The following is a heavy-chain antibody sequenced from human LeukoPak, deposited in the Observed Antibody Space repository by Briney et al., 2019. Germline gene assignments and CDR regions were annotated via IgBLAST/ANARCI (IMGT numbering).Heavy chain of an antibody. CDR2: IDPNTGGT. CDR1: GYTFTNYY. CDR3: ASLYDIVGTTVDY. J-gene: IGHJ4*02. V-gene: IGHV1-2*06. D-gene: IGHD1-26*01. Sequence: ASVKVSCKTSGYTFTNYYIHWVRQAPGQGLEWMGRIDPNTGGTKSAKNFQGRVTMTRDTSISTADMALSGLRSDDTAVYYCASLYDIVGTTVDYWGQGTLVTVSS.